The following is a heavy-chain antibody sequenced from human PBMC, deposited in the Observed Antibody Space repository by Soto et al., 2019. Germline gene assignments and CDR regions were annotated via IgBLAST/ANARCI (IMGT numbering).Heavy chain of an antibody. CDR1: GGSISSYY. CDR3: ARDPQEYYYDHHGFDP. J-gene: IGHJ5*02. CDR2: IYYSGST. Sequence: SETLSLTCTVSGGSISSYYWSWIRQPPGKGLEWIGYIYYSGSTNYNPSLKSRVTISVDTSKNQFSLKLSSVTAADTAVYYCARDPQEYYYDHHGFDPWGRGTLVTVSS. V-gene: IGHV4-59*01. D-gene: IGHD3-22*01.